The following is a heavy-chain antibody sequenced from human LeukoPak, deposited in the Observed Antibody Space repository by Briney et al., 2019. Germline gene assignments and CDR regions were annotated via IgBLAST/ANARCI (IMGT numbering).Heavy chain of an antibody. D-gene: IGHD1-14*01. CDR2: ISYDGSNE. CDR1: GFTFSSYG. CDR3: ASLMSRVIVTGDFDN. Sequence: GGSLRLSCAASGFTFSSYGMHWVRQAPGKGLEWVAVISYDGSNEYYADSVKGRFTISRDNSKNTLSLQMNSLRAEDTAVYYCASLMSRVIVTGDFDNWGQGTLVTVSS. J-gene: IGHJ4*02. V-gene: IGHV3-33*05.